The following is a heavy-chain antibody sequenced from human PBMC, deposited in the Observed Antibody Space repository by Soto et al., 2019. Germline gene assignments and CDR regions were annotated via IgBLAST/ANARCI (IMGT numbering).Heavy chain of an antibody. Sequence: ESGGGLVKPGGSLRLSCAASGFTFSSYSMNWVRQAPGKGLEWVSSISSSSSYIYYADSVKGRFTISRDNAKNSLYLQMNSLRAEDTAVYYCARDAATTPYYYYGMDVWGQGTTVTVSS. CDR1: GFTFSSYS. CDR3: ARDAATTPYYYYGMDV. J-gene: IGHJ6*02. V-gene: IGHV3-21*01. CDR2: ISSSSSYI. D-gene: IGHD2-15*01.